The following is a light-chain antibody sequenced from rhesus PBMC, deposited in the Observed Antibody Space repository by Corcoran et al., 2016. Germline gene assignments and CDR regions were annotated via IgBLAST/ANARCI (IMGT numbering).Light chain of an antibody. CDR1: ENVNNY. Sequence: IQMTQSPSSLSASVGDRVTITCRASENVNNYLNWYQQKPGKAPKLLIYKAYTLQRGVPSRFSGSGSGTEYTFSISSLQPEDVATYYCQHGYGTPFTFGPGTKLDIK. J-gene: IGKJ3*01. V-gene: IGKV1-74*01. CDR2: KAY. CDR3: QHGYGTPFT.